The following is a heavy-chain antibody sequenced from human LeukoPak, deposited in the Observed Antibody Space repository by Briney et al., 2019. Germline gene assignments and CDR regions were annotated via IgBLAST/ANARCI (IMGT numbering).Heavy chain of an antibody. J-gene: IGHJ4*02. V-gene: IGHV1-69*01. CDR1: GGTFSSYA. Sequence: SVKVSCKASGGTFSSYAISWVRQAPGQGLEWMGGIIPIFGTANYAQKFQGRVTITADESTSTAYIELSSLRSEDTAVYYCAREGACSSTSCYADYWGQGTLVTVSS. D-gene: IGHD2-2*01. CDR2: IIPIFGTA. CDR3: AREGACSSTSCYADY.